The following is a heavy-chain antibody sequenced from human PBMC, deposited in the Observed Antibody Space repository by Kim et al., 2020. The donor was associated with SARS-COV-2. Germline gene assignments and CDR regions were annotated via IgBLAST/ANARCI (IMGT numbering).Heavy chain of an antibody. D-gene: IGHD3-22*01. Sequence: NYAQKFQERVTITRDMSTSTAYMELSSLRCEDTAVYYCAADSSGYYDAFDIWGQGTMLTVSS. V-gene: IGHV1-58*01. CDR3: AADSSGYYDAFDI. J-gene: IGHJ3*02.